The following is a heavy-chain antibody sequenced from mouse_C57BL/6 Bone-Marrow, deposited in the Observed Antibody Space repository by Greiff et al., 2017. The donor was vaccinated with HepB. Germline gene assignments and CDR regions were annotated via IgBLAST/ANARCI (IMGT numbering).Heavy chain of an antibody. CDR3: ARDPHFEYAMDY. CDR2: ISYDGSN. J-gene: IGHJ4*01. Sequence: ESGPGLVKPSQSLSLTCSVTGYSITSGYYWNWIRQFPGNKLEWMGYISYDGSNNYNPSLKNRISITRDTSKNQFFLKLNSVTTEDTATYYCARDPHFEYAMDYWGQGTSVTVSS. V-gene: IGHV3-6*01. CDR1: GYSITSGYY.